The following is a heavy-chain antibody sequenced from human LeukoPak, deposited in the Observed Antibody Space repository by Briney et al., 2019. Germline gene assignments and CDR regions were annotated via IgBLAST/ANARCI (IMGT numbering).Heavy chain of an antibody. D-gene: IGHD3-10*01. J-gene: IGHJ5*02. CDR3: VREVGASGNIYHFDP. CDR1: VYSFTTYW. V-gene: IGHV5-51*01. CDR2: IYPDGSDT. Sequence: GEPLNISCKSSVYSFTTYWIGWVRQMPGAGLGWVVAIYPDGSDTRYSPSFQGQVVISADRSISTAYLQWNTLKTSDTAMYYCVREVGASGNIYHFDPWGQGTLVTVSS.